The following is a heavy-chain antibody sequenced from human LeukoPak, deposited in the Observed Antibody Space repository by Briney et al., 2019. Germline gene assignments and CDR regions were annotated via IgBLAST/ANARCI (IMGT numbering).Heavy chain of an antibody. Sequence: GGSLRLSCAASGFTFSSYGMSWVRQAPGKGLEWVSAISGSGGSTYYADSVKGRFTISRDNSKNTLYLQMNSLRAEDTAVYYCAKTPSYYDSSGYYSFDYWGQGTLVTVSS. CDR2: ISGSGGST. D-gene: IGHD3-22*01. J-gene: IGHJ4*02. CDR3: AKTPSYYDSSGYYSFDY. V-gene: IGHV3-23*01. CDR1: GFTFSSYG.